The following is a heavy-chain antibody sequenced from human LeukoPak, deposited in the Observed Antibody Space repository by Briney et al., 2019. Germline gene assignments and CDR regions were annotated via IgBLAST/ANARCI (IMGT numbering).Heavy chain of an antibody. V-gene: IGHV4-39*07. CDR1: GGSISSSSYY. Sequence: SETLSLTCTVSGGSISSSSYYWGWIRQPPGKGLEWIGSIYYSGSTYYNSSLKSRVTISVDTSKNQFSLKLSSVTAADTAVYYCARDRRGYYGSGRLHDYWGQGTLVTVSS. CDR2: IYYSGST. CDR3: ARDRRGYYGSGRLHDY. D-gene: IGHD3-10*01. J-gene: IGHJ4*02.